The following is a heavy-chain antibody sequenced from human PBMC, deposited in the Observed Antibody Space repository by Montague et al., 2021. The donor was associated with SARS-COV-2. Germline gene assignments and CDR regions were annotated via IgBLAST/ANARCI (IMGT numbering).Heavy chain of an antibody. Sequence: SLSLSLSASGFTFSNYAMNWVSQAPGKGLEWVSVIFGSGSSTYYSGSVRGRFTVSRDNSKNTLYLQMNNLRAEDTAVYYCAKDGATVRGLINWYFDLWGRGTLVTVSS. CDR2: IFGSGSST. D-gene: IGHD3-10*01. V-gene: IGHV3-23*03. J-gene: IGHJ2*01. CDR3: AKDGATVRGLINWYFDL. CDR1: GFTFSNYA.